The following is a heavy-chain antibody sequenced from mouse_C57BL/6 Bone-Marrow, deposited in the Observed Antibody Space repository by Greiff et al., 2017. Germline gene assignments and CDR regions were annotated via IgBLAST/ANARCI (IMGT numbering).Heavy chain of an antibody. D-gene: IGHD4-1*01. V-gene: IGHV5-6*01. J-gene: IGHJ2*01. CDR2: ISSGGSYT. Sequence: EVKLVESGGDLVKPGGSLKLSCAASGFTFSSYGMSWVRQTPDKRLEWVATISSGGSYTYYPDSVKGRFTISRDNAKNTLYLQMSSLKSEDTAMYYCARLLTGTLGYFDYWGQGTTLTVSS. CDR3: ARLLTGTLGYFDY. CDR1: GFTFSSYG.